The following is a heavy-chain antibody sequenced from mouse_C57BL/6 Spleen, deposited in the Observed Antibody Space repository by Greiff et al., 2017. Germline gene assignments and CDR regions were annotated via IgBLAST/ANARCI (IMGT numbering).Heavy chain of an antibody. Sequence: QVQLQQSGAELVKPGASVKLSCKASGYTFTEYTIHWVKQRSGHGLEWIGWFYPGSGSIKYNEKFKDKATLTADKSSSTVYMELSRLTSEDSAVYFCARHDSYDYDYYYAMDYWGQGTSVTVSS. CDR3: ARHDSYDYDYYYAMDY. CDR1: GYTFTEYT. J-gene: IGHJ4*01. CDR2: FYPGSGSI. V-gene: IGHV1-62-2*01. D-gene: IGHD2-4*01.